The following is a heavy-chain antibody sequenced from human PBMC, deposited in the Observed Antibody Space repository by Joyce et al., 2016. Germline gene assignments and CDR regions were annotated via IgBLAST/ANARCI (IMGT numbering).Heavy chain of an antibody. CDR2: INEDGSDQ. CDR3: ARGRGMGV. Sequence: EAQLVESGGALVQPGESVKLSCAASGLTLTTFGMSWASQAPGRGLEWVANINEDGSDQYYVDSVRGRFTISRDNAKNSLYLQMNSLRAEDTAVYYCARGRGMGVWGQGTTVIVSS. V-gene: IGHV3-7*03. J-gene: IGHJ6*02. CDR1: GLTLTTFG.